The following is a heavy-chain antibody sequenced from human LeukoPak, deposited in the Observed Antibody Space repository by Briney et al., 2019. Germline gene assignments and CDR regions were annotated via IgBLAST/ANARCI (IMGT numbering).Heavy chain of an antibody. J-gene: IGHJ4*02. CDR1: GFTFSNYA. Sequence: GGSLRLSCSASGFTFSNYAMHWVRQAPGKGLEYVSAISSNGGSTYYAESVKGRFTISRDNSKNTLYLQMSSLRAEDTAVYYCAKDKSIAVAGTAEIDYWGQGTLVTVSS. CDR2: ISSNGGST. CDR3: AKDKSIAVAGTAEIDY. V-gene: IGHV3-64*04. D-gene: IGHD6-19*01.